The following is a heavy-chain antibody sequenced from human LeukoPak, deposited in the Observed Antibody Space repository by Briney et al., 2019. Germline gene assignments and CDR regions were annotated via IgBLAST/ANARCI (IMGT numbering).Heavy chain of an antibody. CDR1: GFTFGDYA. V-gene: IGHV3-49*03. D-gene: IGHD5-24*01. Sequence: GGSLRLSCTASGFTFGDYAMTWFRQAPGKGLEWVGFIRSKAYGGTTEYAASVKGRFTISRDDSKSIAYLQMNSLKTEDTAVYYCTRDTDGYNAAGDYWGQGTLVTVSS. J-gene: IGHJ4*02. CDR3: TRDTDGYNAAGDY. CDR2: IRSKAYGGTT.